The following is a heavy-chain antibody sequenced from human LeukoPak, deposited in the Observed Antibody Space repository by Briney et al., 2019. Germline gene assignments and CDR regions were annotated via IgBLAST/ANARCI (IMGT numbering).Heavy chain of an antibody. Sequence: GGSLRLSCAASGFTFSSYSMNWVRQAPGKGLEWVSSISSSSSYIYYADSVKGRFTVSRDNAKNSLYLQMNSLRAEDTALYYCASVDYYGSGNYYNDVDYWGQGTLVTVSS. CDR1: GFTFSSYS. V-gene: IGHV3-21*01. J-gene: IGHJ4*02. CDR2: ISSSSSYI. D-gene: IGHD3-10*01. CDR3: ASVDYYGSGNYYNDVDY.